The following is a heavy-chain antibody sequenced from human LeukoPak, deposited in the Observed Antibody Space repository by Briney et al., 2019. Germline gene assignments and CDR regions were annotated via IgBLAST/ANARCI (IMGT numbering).Heavy chain of an antibody. CDR3: ARDEPRYYDFWSGSPNWFDP. CDR2: INPNSGGT. J-gene: IGHJ5*02. CDR1: GYTFTGYY. V-gene: IGHV1-2*02. Sequence: AASVKVSCKASGYTFTGYYMHWVRQAPGQGLEWMGWINPNSGGTNYAQKFQGRVTMTRDTSISTAYMELSRLRSDDTAVYYCARDEPRYYDFWSGSPNWFDPWGQGTLVTVSS. D-gene: IGHD3-3*01.